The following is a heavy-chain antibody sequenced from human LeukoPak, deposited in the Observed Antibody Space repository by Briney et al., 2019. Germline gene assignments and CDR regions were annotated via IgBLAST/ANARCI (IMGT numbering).Heavy chain of an antibody. Sequence: GASVKVSCKASGYTFTSYGISWVRQAPGQGLEWMGIINPSGGSTSYAQKFQGRVTMTRDTSTSTVYMELSSLRSEDTAVYYCASIIIIGFGFDPWGQGTLVTVSS. CDR2: INPSGGST. CDR3: ASIIIIGFGFDP. V-gene: IGHV1-46*01. CDR1: GYTFTSYG. D-gene: IGHD3-10*01. J-gene: IGHJ5*02.